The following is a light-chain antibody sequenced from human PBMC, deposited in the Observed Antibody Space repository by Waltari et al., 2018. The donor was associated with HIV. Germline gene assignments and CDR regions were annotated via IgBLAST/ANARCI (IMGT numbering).Light chain of an antibody. Sequence: QSVLTQPPSASGTPGQRVTISCSGSISDIGSNTVNWYQQLPGTAPKLLIYSNDQRPAGVADRFSGSKSGTSASLAISWLRSEDEADYYCATWDDSLDGPMFGGGTKLTVL. CDR2: SND. CDR3: ATWDDSLDGPM. CDR1: ISDIGSNT. J-gene: IGLJ3*02. V-gene: IGLV1-44*01.